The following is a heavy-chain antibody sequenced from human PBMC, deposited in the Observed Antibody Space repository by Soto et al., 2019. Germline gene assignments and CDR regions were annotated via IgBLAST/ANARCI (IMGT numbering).Heavy chain of an antibody. Sequence: EVQLLESGGGLVQPGGSLSLSFAAYGFTIRSFAMGWVRQTPGKGLEWVSTITSSGGSTYSADSVKGRFTISRDNSKNTLYLQMNSLRAEDTAVYYCAKEGWLHYNWFDPWGQGTLVTVSS. J-gene: IGHJ5*02. CDR3: AKEGWLHYNWFDP. CDR1: GFTIRSFA. V-gene: IGHV3-23*01. CDR2: ITSSGGST. D-gene: IGHD5-12*01.